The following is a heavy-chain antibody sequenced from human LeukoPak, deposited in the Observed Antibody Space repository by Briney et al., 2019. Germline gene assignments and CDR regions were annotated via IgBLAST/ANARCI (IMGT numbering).Heavy chain of an antibody. CDR2: TYTSGST. Sequence: SETLSLTCTVSGVTISSYYWSWIPQPAGKGLKWIGRTYTSGSTNYNPSLKSRVTMSVDTSKKKFSLKLSSVTAAATAEYCCAKAFDFYQIFDYWGQGTLVTDSS. V-gene: IGHV4-4*07. J-gene: IGHJ4*02. CDR1: GVTISSYY. CDR3: AKAFDFYQIFDY. D-gene: IGHD2-21*01.